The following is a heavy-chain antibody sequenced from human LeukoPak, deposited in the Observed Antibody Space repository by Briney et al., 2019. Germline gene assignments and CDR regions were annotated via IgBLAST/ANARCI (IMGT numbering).Heavy chain of an antibody. CDR3: AKGSYYDSSGSFYFDY. J-gene: IGHJ4*02. Sequence: GGSLRLSCAASGFTFSSYTMNWVRQAPGKGLEWVANINEDETAKYYVGSVKGRFIISRDNSKNTLYVQVNSLGTEDTAAYYCAKGSYYDSSGSFYFDYWGQGTLVTVSS. V-gene: IGHV3-7*03. CDR1: GFTFSSYT. CDR2: INEDETAK. D-gene: IGHD3-22*01.